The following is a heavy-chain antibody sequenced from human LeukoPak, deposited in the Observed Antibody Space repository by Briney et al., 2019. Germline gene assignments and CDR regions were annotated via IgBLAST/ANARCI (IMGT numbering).Heavy chain of an antibody. CDR1: GFTFSSYG. Sequence: GGSLRLSCEASGFTFSSYGIHWVRQAPDKGLEWVAVVSYDGSDKYYADSVKGRFTISRDNSKNTLYLQMNSLRPEDTAVYFCTRDSALLGVAFDLWGQGTVVTVSS. D-gene: IGHD2-15*01. J-gene: IGHJ3*01. CDR3: TRDSALLGVAFDL. V-gene: IGHV3-30*03. CDR2: VSYDGSDK.